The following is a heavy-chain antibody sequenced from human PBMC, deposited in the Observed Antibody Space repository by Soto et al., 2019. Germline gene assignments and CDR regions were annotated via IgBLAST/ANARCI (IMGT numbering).Heavy chain of an antibody. Sequence: PGGSLRLSCAASGFTFSSYSMNWVRQAPGKGLEWVSSISSSSSYIYYADSVKGRFTISRDNAKNSLYLQMNSLRAEDTAVYYCARGFLSSWYLDYYYYYGMDVWGQGTTVTVSS. V-gene: IGHV3-21*01. D-gene: IGHD6-13*01. CDR1: GFTFSSYS. CDR3: ARGFLSSWYLDYYYYYGMDV. CDR2: ISSSSSYI. J-gene: IGHJ6*02.